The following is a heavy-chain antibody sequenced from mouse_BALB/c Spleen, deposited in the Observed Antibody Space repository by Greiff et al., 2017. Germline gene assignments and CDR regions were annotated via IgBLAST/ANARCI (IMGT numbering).Heavy chain of an antibody. Sequence: EVQVVESGGGLVQPGGSLKLSCAASGFTFSSYTMSWVRQTPEKRLEWVAYISNGGGSTYYPDTVKGRFTISRDNAKNTLYLQMSSLKSEDTAMYYCERLPSPAEYWYFDVWGAGTTVTVSS. CDR1: GFTFSSYT. CDR3: ERLPSPAEYWYFDV. J-gene: IGHJ1*01. CDR2: ISNGGGST. V-gene: IGHV5-12-2*01.